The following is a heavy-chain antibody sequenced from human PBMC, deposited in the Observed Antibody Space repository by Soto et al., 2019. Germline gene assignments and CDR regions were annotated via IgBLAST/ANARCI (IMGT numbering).Heavy chain of an antibody. D-gene: IGHD1-20*01. CDR2: IYYSGST. J-gene: IGHJ5*01. Sequence: PSETLSLTCTVSGGSISSSSYYWGWIRQPPGKGLEWIGSIYYSGSTYYNPSLKSRVTISVDTSKNQFSLKLSSVTAADTAVYYCARTPYNWNQNWFDSWGQGTLVTVSS. CDR1: GGSISSSSYY. V-gene: IGHV4-39*01. CDR3: ARTPYNWNQNWFDS.